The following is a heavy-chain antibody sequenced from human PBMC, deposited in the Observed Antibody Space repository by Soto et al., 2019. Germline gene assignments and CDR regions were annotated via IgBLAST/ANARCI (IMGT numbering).Heavy chain of an antibody. Sequence: GSLRLSGASSRFTFSSYSMNLVRQAGGKGLKWVSSISSSSSYIYYADAVKGRFTISRDNAKNSLYLQMNSLRPEDTAVYYCARANTAMALHFGYWGQGLLVTVYS. V-gene: IGHV3-21*01. D-gene: IGHD5-18*01. CDR3: ARANTAMALHFGY. CDR2: ISSSSSYI. CDR1: RFTFSSYS. J-gene: IGHJ4*02.